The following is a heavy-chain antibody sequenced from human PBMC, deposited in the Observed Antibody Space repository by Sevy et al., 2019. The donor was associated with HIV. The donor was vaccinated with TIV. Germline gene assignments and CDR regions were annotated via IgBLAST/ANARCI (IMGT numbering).Heavy chain of an antibody. CDR2: LYYSGIT. CDR1: GDSISSYY. Sequence: SENLSLTCSLSGDSISSYYSTWVRQPPGKGLEWIGYLYYSGITNYNPSLKSRVTISVDTSKNQFSLKLTSVTAADTAVYYYTRGLAYYFDSWGQGTLVTVSS. J-gene: IGHJ4*02. D-gene: IGHD4-17*01. CDR3: TRGLAYYFDS. V-gene: IGHV4-59*08.